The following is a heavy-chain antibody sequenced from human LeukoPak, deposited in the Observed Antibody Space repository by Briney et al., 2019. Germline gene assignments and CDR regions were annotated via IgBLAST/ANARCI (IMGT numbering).Heavy chain of an antibody. CDR2: ISDSGGTT. D-gene: IGHD2-2*01. Sequence: GRSLRLSCVASGFTFRIYAMSWVRQAPGKGLEWVSGISDSGGTTYYVDSVKGRFTISRDNSKNTLYLQINSLRAEDMALYYCAKSSDGSTSFDQWGQGTLVIVSS. J-gene: IGHJ4*02. V-gene: IGHV3-23*01. CDR3: AKSSDGSTSFDQ. CDR1: GFTFRIYA.